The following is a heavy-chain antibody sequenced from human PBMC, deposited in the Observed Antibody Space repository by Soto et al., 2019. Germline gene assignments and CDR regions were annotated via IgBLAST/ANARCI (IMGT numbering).Heavy chain of an antibody. CDR2: IGAYNGNT. Sequence: ASVKVSCKASGYTFTSYGISWVRQAPGQGLEWMGWIGAYNGNTNYAQKLQGRVTMTTDTSTSTAYMELRSLRSDDTAVYYCARDSAVAGTFGYWGQGTLVTVSS. V-gene: IGHV1-18*01. D-gene: IGHD6-19*01. CDR1: GYTFTSYG. CDR3: ARDSAVAGTFGY. J-gene: IGHJ4*02.